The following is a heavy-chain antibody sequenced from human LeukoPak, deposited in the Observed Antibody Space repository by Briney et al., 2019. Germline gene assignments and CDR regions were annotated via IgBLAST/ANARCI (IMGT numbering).Heavy chain of an antibody. CDR3: TTTNVVVTARPDY. CDR1: GFTFSNAW. J-gene: IGHJ4*02. D-gene: IGHD2-21*02. Sequence: GGSLRLSCAASGFTFSNAWMSWVRQAPGKGLEWVGRIKSKTDGGTTDYAAPVKGRFTISRDDSKNTLYLQMNSLKTEDTAVYYCTTTNVVVTARPDYWGQGTLVTVSS. CDR2: IKSKTDGGTT. V-gene: IGHV3-15*01.